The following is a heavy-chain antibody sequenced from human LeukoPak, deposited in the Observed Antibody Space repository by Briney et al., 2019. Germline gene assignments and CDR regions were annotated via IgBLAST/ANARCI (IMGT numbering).Heavy chain of an antibody. CDR1: VGTFSSYA. J-gene: IGHJ6*03. Sequence: TSVKVSCKASVGTFSSYAISWVRQAPGQGLEWMGRIIPIFGTANYAQKFQGRVTITTDESTSTAYMELSSLRSEDTAVYYCASTRGDNYYYYMDVWGKGTTVTVSS. D-gene: IGHD2-15*01. V-gene: IGHV1-69*05. CDR3: ASTRGDNYYYYMDV. CDR2: IIPIFGTA.